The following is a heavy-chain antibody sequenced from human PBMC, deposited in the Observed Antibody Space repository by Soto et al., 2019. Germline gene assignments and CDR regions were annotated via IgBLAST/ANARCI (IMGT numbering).Heavy chain of an antibody. J-gene: IGHJ4*02. Sequence: QVQLQESGPGLVNPSETLSLTYTVSGGSISKYYWTWIRQPPGKGLEWIGYIYYSGSTNYNPSLKSRVTISLDTSKNQFSLKLSSVTAADTAVYYCASIGSSGYIDYWGQGTLVTVSS. CDR3: ASIGSSGYIDY. D-gene: IGHD3-22*01. V-gene: IGHV4-59*01. CDR2: IYYSGST. CDR1: GGSISKYY.